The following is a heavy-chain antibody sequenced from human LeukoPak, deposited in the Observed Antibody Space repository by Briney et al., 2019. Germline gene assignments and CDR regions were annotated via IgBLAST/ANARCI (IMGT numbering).Heavy chain of an antibody. D-gene: IGHD3-22*01. V-gene: IGHV3-48*03. CDR2: IAGSDTTT. CDR3: TTLGYHLDS. Sequence: PGGSLRLSCAASGFDFGAYEMNWVRKAPGKGLEWVSYIAGSDTTTYYADSVKGRFTISRDNAKNSLYLQMNSLRAEDTAPYYCTTLGYHLDSWGQGTLVTVSS. CDR1: GFDFGAYE. J-gene: IGHJ4*02.